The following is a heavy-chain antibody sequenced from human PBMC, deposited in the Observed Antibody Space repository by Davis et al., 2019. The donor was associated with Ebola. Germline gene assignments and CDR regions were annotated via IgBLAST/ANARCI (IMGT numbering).Heavy chain of an antibody. CDR3: ARGGVYGAHFMDV. CDR2: INHSGST. V-gene: IGHV4-34*01. D-gene: IGHD4-17*01. J-gene: IGHJ6*02. CDR1: GGSFSGYY. Sequence: MPSETLSLTCAVYGGSFSGYYWSWIRQPPGKGLEWIGEINHSGSTNYNPSLKSRVTISVDTSKDQFSPQLNSVTPEDTAVYYCARGGVYGAHFMDVWGQGTTVTVSS.